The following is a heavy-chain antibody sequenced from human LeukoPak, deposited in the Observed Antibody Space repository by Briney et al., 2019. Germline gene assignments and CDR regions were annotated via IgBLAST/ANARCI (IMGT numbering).Heavy chain of an antibody. CDR2: IYYSGST. Sequence: SETLSLTCTVSGGSISSYYWSWIRQPPGKGLEWIGSIYYSGSTYYNPSLKSRVTISVDTSKNQFSLKLSSVTAADTAVYYCARHEGSGSYYSGWFDPWGQGTLVTVSS. CDR3: ARHEGSGSYYSGWFDP. CDR1: GGSISSYY. V-gene: IGHV4-59*05. J-gene: IGHJ5*02. D-gene: IGHD3-10*01.